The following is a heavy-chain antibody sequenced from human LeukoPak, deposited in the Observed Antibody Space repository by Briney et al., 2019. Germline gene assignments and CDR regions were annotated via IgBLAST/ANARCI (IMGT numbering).Heavy chain of an antibody. V-gene: IGHV3-9*01. CDR3: AKAIAAAGTGLGGGFDY. D-gene: IGHD6-13*01. CDR1: GFTFDDYA. CDR2: ISWNSGSI. Sequence: GRSLRLSCAASGFTFDDYAMHWVRQAPGKGLEWVSGISWNSGSIGYADSVKGRFTISRDNAKNSLYMQMNSLRAEDTALYYCAKAIAAAGTGLGGGFDYWGQGTLVTVSS. J-gene: IGHJ4*02.